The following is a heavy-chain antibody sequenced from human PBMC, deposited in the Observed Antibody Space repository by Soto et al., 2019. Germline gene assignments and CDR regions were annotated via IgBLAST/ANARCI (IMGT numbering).Heavy chain of an antibody. V-gene: IGHV3-48*01. Sequence: EVQLVESGGGLVQPGGSLRLSCAASGFTFSSYSMNWVRQAPGKGLEWVSYISSSSSTIYYADSVKGRFTISRDNAKNSLYLQMNSLRAEDTAVYYCACGLAATLRGAWGVWGKGTTVTVSS. D-gene: IGHD2-15*01. CDR2: ISSSSSTI. CDR1: GFTFSSYS. J-gene: IGHJ6*04. CDR3: ACGLAATLRGAWGV.